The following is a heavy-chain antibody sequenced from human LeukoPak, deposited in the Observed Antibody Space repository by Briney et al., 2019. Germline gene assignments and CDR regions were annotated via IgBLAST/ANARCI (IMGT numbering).Heavy chain of an antibody. CDR1: GYTFASYG. CDR2: INPNSGGT. D-gene: IGHD3-22*01. CDR3: ARDFVYDSSGYYRDAFDI. J-gene: IGHJ3*02. V-gene: IGHV1-2*06. Sequence: ASVKVSCKASGYTFASYGISWVRQAPGQGLEWMGRINPNSGGTNYAQKFQGRVTMTRDTSISTAYMELSRLRSDDTAVYYCARDFVYDSSGYYRDAFDIWGQGTMVTVSS.